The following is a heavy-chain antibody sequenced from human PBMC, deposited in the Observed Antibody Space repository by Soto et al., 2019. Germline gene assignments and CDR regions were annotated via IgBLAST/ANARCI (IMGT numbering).Heavy chain of an antibody. V-gene: IGHV3-23*01. CDR1: GFTCSSYD. CDR3: AKATATGGGAFDI. CDR2: ILAAGST. J-gene: IGHJ3*02. D-gene: IGHD2-8*02. Sequence: PGGSLRLSCAASGFTCSSYDMSWVRQAPGKGLEWVSTILAAGSTHYPDSVKGRFAISRDISKNTVFLQMNSLTAGDTAVYYCAKATATGGGAFDICGQGTVVTVSS.